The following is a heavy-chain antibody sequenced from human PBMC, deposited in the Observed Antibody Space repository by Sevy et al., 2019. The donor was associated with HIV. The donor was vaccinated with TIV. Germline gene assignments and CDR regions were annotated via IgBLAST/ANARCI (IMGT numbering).Heavy chain of an antibody. Sequence: GGSLRLSCAASGFTVSSNYMSWVRQAPGKGLEWVSVIYSGGSTYYADSVKGRFTISRDNSTNTLCLQMNTLRAEDTAVYYCARGEIVAAGMFYQYYGMDVWGQGTTVTVSS. J-gene: IGHJ6*02. CDR3: ARGEIVAAGMFYQYYGMDV. D-gene: IGHD6-13*01. CDR1: GFTVSSNY. CDR2: IYSGGST. V-gene: IGHV3-66*01.